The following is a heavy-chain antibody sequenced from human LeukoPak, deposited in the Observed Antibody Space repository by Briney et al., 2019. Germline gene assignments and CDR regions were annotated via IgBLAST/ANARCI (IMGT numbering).Heavy chain of an antibody. J-gene: IGHJ4*02. D-gene: IGHD6-13*01. CDR3: AKGGSSSWYPRSLDY. CDR1: GFTFDDYA. CDR2: ISWNSGSI. Sequence: PGRSLRLSCAASGFTFDDYAMHWVRQAPGRGLEWVSGISWNSGSIGYADSVKGRFTISRDNAKNSLYLQMNSLRAEDMALYYCAKGGSSSWYPRSLDYWGQGTLVTVSS. V-gene: IGHV3-9*03.